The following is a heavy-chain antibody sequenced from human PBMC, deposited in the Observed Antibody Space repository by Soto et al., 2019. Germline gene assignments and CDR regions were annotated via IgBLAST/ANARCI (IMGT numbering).Heavy chain of an antibody. CDR3: AKSPDPYSSSNYYYYGMDV. Sequence: QVQLVQSGAEVKKPGSSVKVSCKASGGTFSSYAITWVRQAPGQGLEWMGRIIPIFGTTNYAQKFQGRVTITAAESTSTASMDLSSLRSDDTAVYYCAKSPDPYSSSNYYYYGMDVWGQGTTVTVSS. J-gene: IGHJ6*02. CDR2: IIPIFGTT. CDR1: GGTFSSYA. V-gene: IGHV1-69*15. D-gene: IGHD6-6*01.